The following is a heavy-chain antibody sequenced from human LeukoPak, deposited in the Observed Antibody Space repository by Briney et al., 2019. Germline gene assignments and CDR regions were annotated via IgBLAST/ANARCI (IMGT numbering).Heavy chain of an antibody. V-gene: IGHV3-7*01. CDR2: IKQDGSEK. Sequence: PGGSLRLSCTASGFTFSSYWMSWVRQAPGKGLEWVANIKQDGSEKYYVDSVKGRFTISRDNAKNSLYLQMNSLRAEDTAVYYCARDTTGDAFDHWGQGTLVTVSS. CDR1: GFTFSSYW. J-gene: IGHJ4*02. CDR3: ARDTTGDAFDH. D-gene: IGHD7-27*01.